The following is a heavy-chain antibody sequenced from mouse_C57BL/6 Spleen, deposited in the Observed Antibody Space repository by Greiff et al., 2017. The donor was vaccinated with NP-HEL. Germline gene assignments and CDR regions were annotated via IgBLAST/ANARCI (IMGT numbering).Heavy chain of an antibody. CDR2: IWGVGST. CDR3: ASLYYDYDGVYAMDY. Sequence: QVQLKESGPGLVAPSQSLSITCTVSGFSLTSYGVDWVRQSPGKGLEWLGVIWGVGSTNYNSALKSRLSISKDNSKSQVFLKMNSLQTDDTAMYYCASLYYDYDGVYAMDYWGQGTSVTVSS. V-gene: IGHV2-6*01. J-gene: IGHJ4*01. D-gene: IGHD2-4*01. CDR1: GFSLTSYG.